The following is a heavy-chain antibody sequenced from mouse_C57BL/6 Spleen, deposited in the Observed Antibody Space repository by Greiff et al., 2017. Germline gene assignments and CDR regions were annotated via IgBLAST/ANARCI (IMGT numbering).Heavy chain of an antibody. CDR1: GFTFSSYA. CDR3: TRDLSYGSSDYCDY. Sequence: EVMLVESGEGLVKPGGSLKLSCAASGFTFSSYAMSWVRQTPEKRLEWVAYISSGGDYIYYADTVKGRFTISRDNARNTLYLQMSSLKSEDTAMYYCTRDLSYGSSDYCDYWGQGTTLTVSS. D-gene: IGHD1-1*01. J-gene: IGHJ2*01. V-gene: IGHV5-9-1*02. CDR2: ISSGGDYI.